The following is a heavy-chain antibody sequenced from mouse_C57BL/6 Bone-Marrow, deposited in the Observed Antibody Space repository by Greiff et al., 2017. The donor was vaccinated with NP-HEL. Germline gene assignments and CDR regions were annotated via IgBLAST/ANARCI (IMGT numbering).Heavy chain of an antibody. CDR2: INPNNGGT. J-gene: IGHJ1*03. Sequence: VQLQQSGPELVKPGASVKISCKASGYTFTDYYMNWVKQSHGKSLEWIGDINPNNGGTSYNQKFKGKATLTVDKSSSTAYMELRSLTSEDSAVYYCARGGALYFDVWGTGTTVTVSS. V-gene: IGHV1-26*01. D-gene: IGHD3-1*01. CDR3: ARGGALYFDV. CDR1: GYTFTDYY.